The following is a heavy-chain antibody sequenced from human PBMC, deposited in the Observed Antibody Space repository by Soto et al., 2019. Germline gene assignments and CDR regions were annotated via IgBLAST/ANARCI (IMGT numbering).Heavy chain of an antibody. CDR3: ARVRYSGGHRDYFDY. V-gene: IGHV3-72*01. D-gene: IGHD5-12*01. Sequence: PGGSLRLSCVASGFIFSDHYMDWVRQAPGKGLEWVGRTRNKANDYTTEYAASVKGRSIISRDDSKNSLYLQMHSLKSEDTAVYYCARVRYSGGHRDYFDYWGRGALVTVSS. CDR2: TRNKANDYTT. J-gene: IGHJ4*02. CDR1: GFIFSDHY.